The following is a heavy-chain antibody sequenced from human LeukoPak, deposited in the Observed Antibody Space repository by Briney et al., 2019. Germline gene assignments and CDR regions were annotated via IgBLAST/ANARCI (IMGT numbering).Heavy chain of an antibody. CDR3: ARDKAGTGTTSSLD. J-gene: IGHJ4*02. CDR2: ISAYNGNT. CDR1: GYTFTSYG. V-gene: IGHV1-18*01. D-gene: IGHD1-7*01. Sequence: GASVKVSCKASGYTFTSYGISWVRQAPGQGLEWMGWISAYNGNTNYAQKLQGRVTMTTDTSTSTAYMELRSLRSDDTAVYYCARDKAGTGTTSSLDWGQGTLVTVSS.